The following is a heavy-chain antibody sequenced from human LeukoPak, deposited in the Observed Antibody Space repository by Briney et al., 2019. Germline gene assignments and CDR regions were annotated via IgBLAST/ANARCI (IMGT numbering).Heavy chain of an antibody. CDR3: ASGLRWFDY. D-gene: IGHD4-23*01. J-gene: IGHJ4*01. V-gene: IGHV3-53*01. CDR1: GFTVSSKY. Sequence: GESLRLSCAASGFTVSSKYMSWVRQAPGKGLEWVSVLYSGGSTYYADSVKGRFTISRDNSKNTLYLQMNSLRADDTAVYYCASGLRWFDYWGHGTLVTVSS. CDR2: LYSGGST.